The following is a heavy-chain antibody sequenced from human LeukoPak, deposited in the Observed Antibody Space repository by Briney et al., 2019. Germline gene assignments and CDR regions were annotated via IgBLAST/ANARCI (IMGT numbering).Heavy chain of an antibody. Sequence: EASVKVSCKASGYTFTDYYIHWVRQAPGQGLEWMGEINPKSGGTAYAQRFQGRVTMTRDTSISTVHMELRSLRSDDTAMYYCVRDDDSNCYDPWGQGTPVTVSS. CDR2: INPKSGGT. J-gene: IGHJ5*02. CDR1: GYTFTDYY. D-gene: IGHD2-21*01. V-gene: IGHV1-2*02. CDR3: VRDDDSNCYDP.